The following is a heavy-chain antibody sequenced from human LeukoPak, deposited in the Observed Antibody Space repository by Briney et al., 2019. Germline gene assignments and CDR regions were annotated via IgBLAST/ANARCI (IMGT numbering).Heavy chain of an antibody. CDR2: ITSSSSHI. CDR3: ARVFRESVNTGYYSDS. CDR1: GFTFSSYL. D-gene: IGHD3-22*01. Sequence: KAGGSLRLSCAASGFTFSSYLMIWVRQAPGKGLEWISSITSSSSHIFYAGSVRGRFTISRDNAKNSLYLQMNSLRAEDTGVYYCARVFRESVNTGYYSDSWGQGTLVTVSS. J-gene: IGHJ4*02. V-gene: IGHV3-21*01.